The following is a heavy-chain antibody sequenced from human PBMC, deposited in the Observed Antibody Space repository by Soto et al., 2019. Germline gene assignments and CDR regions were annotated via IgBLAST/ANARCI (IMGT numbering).Heavy chain of an antibody. J-gene: IGHJ4*02. Sequence: QVQLQESGPGLVKPSETLSLTCTVSGGSVSSGSYYWSWIRQPPGKGLEWIGYIYYSGSTNYNPSLKSRVTISVDTSKNQFSLKLSSVTAADTAVYYCARDYYGSGSYYTPGDYWGQGTLVTVSS. V-gene: IGHV4-61*01. CDR1: GGSVSSGSYY. CDR3: ARDYYGSGSYYTPGDY. D-gene: IGHD3-10*01. CDR2: IYYSGST.